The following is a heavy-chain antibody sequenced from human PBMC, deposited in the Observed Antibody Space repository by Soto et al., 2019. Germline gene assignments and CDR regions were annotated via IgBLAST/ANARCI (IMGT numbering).Heavy chain of an antibody. V-gene: IGHV4-31*03. D-gene: IGHD3-9*01. Sequence: SETLSLTCTVSGGSISSGGYYWSWIRQHPGKGLEWIGYIYYSGSTYYNPSLKSRVTISVDTSKNQFSLKLSSVTAADTAVYYCARGSNSDWYRIRFDPWGQGTLVTVSS. CDR1: GGSISSGGYY. CDR3: ARGSNSDWYRIRFDP. J-gene: IGHJ5*02. CDR2: IYYSGST.